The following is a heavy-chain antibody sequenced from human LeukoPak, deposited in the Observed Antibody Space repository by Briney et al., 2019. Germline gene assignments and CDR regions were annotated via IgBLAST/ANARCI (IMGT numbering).Heavy chain of an antibody. J-gene: IGHJ6*02. CDR1: RFTFSSYG. CDR2: IWYDGSNK. V-gene: IGHV3-33*01. CDR3: ARGPSPPLDYYGMDV. Sequence: GGSLRLSCAASRFTFSSYGMHWVRQAPGKGLEWVAVIWYDGSNKYYADSVKGRFTISRDNSKNTLYLQMNSLRAEDTAVYYCARGPSPPLDYYGMDVWGQGTTVTVSS.